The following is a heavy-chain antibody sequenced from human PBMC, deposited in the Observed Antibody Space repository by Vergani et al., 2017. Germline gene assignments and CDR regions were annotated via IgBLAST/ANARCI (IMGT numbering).Heavy chain of an antibody. D-gene: IGHD2-2*01. Sequence: EVQLVESGGGLVKPGGSLRLSCAASGFTFSNAWMSWVRQAPGKGLEWVGRIKSKTDGGTTDYAAPVKGGFTISRDDSKNTLYLQMNSLKTEDTAVYYWTTREYQLLYSDYWGQGTLVTVSS. CDR2: IKSKTDGGTT. CDR3: TTREYQLLYSDY. V-gene: IGHV3-15*01. CDR1: GFTFSNAW. J-gene: IGHJ4*02.